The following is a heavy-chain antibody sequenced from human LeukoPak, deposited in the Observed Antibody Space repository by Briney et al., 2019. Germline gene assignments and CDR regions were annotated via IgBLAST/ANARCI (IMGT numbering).Heavy chain of an antibody. CDR2: ISGSGGST. Sequence: GGSLRLSCAASGFTFSSYAMSWVRQAPGEGLEWVSAISGSGGSTYYADSVKGRFTISRDNSKNTLYLQMNSLRAEDTAVYYCAKVLAESGFSSGWSRGFDYWGQGTLVTVSS. J-gene: IGHJ4*02. D-gene: IGHD6-19*01. CDR3: AKVLAESGFSSGWSRGFDY. CDR1: GFTFSSYA. V-gene: IGHV3-23*01.